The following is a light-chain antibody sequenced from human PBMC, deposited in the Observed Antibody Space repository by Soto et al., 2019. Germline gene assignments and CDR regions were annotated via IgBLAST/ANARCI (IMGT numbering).Light chain of an antibody. CDR3: QHFGGTTFT. Sequence: EILLTQSPGTLSLSPGGGATPSCKASQSVSSSYIAWYQQRPGQTPSLLIYGASTRATGIPDRFSGSGSGTHFTLTISRLEPGDFAVYYCQHFGGTTFTFGQGTRLEIK. J-gene: IGKJ5*01. CDR1: QSVSSSY. V-gene: IGKV3-20*01. CDR2: GAS.